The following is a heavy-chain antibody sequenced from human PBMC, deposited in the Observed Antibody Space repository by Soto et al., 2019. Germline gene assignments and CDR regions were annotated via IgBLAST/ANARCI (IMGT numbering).Heavy chain of an antibody. J-gene: IGHJ4*02. D-gene: IGHD3-22*01. Sequence: TLSLTFTVSGGSISSSSYYWGWIRQPPGKGLEWIGSIYYSGSTYYNPSLKSRVTISVDTSKNQFSLKLSSVTAADTAVYYCARQRGGYLDYWGQGTLVTVSS. CDR2: IYYSGST. CDR3: ARQRGGYLDY. CDR1: GGSISSSSYY. V-gene: IGHV4-39*01.